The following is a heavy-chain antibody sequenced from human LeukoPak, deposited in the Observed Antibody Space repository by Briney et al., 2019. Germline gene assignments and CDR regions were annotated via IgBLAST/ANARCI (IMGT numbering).Heavy chain of an antibody. CDR3: ARGGDGSGYYSYYFDY. Sequence: TETLSLTCTVSGGSISSYYWSWIRQPAGKGLEWIGRIYTSGSTNYNPSLKSRVTMSVDTSKNQFSLKLSSVTAADTAMYYCARGGDGSGYYSYYFDYWGQGTLVTVSS. V-gene: IGHV4-4*07. CDR2: IYTSGST. J-gene: IGHJ4*02. D-gene: IGHD3-22*01. CDR1: GGSISSYY.